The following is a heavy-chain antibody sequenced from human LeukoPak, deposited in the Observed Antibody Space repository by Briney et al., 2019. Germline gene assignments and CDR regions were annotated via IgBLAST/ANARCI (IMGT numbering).Heavy chain of an antibody. CDR3: ARVPADY. D-gene: IGHD2-2*01. V-gene: IGHV3-21*01. CDR2: ISNSGIYI. CDR1: GFTFSSYS. J-gene: IGHJ4*02. Sequence: PGGSLRLSCAASGFTFSSYSMNWVRQAPGKGLEWVSSISNSGIYIYYSDSVKGRFTISRDNAKNSLYLQMNSLRAEDTAVYYCARVPADYWGQGTLVTVSS.